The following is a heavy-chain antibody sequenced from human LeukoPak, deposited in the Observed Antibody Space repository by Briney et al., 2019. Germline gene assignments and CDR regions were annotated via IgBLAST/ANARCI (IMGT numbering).Heavy chain of an antibody. V-gene: IGHV3-30*02. J-gene: IGHJ4*02. CDR3: AKGGGYYYDSSGYY. CDR1: GFTFSNYG. Sequence: GGSLRLSCAASGFTFSNYGMHWVRQAPGKGLEWVAVIWHDGSNKYYADSVKGRFIISRDNSKNTLYLQMNSLRAEDTAVYYCAKGGGYYYDSSGYYWGQGALVTVSS. D-gene: IGHD3-22*01. CDR2: IWHDGSNK.